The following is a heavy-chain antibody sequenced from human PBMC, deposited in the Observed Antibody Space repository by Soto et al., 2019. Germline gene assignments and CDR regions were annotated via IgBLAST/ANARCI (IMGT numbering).Heavy chain of an antibody. V-gene: IGHV3-74*01. CDR1: GFTFSSDW. D-gene: IGHD2-8*02. J-gene: IGHJ4*02. CDR2: INSDGTST. Sequence: EVQLVESGGGLVQPGGSLRLSCAASGFTFSSDWMHWVRQAPGKGLVWVSRINSDGTSTTYADSVKGRFTISRDNAKNTLYLQMNRLRAEDTAVYYCVRTRLVGARAPREDYWGQGTLVTVSP. CDR3: VRTRLVGARAPREDY.